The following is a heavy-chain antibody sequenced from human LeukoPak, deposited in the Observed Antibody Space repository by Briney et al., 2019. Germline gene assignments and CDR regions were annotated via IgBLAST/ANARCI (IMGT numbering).Heavy chain of an antibody. Sequence: PGGSLRLSCAASGFTFSSYEMNWVRQAPGKGLEWVSSIIATGDTTYYADSVKGRFTISRDNSKNILYLQMNTLRAEDTAVYYCAKDLRTYGSGIYRLPTVIFHYWGQGTLVTVSS. J-gene: IGHJ4*02. D-gene: IGHD3-10*01. CDR3: AKDLRTYGSGIYRLPTVIFHY. CDR1: GFTFSSYE. CDR2: IIATGDTT. V-gene: IGHV3-23*01.